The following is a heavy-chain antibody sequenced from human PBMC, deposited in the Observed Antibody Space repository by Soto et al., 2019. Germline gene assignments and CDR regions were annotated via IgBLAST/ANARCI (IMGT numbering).Heavy chain of an antibody. V-gene: IGHV3-21*01. D-gene: IGHD6-19*01. Sequence: PGGSLRLSCAASGFTFSSYSMNWVRQAPGKGLEWFSSISSSSSYIYYADSVKGRFTISRDNAKNSLYLQMNSLRAEDTAVYYCARYHRVAVDYWGQGTLVTVSS. CDR2: ISSSSSYI. CDR1: GFTFSSYS. CDR3: ARYHRVAVDY. J-gene: IGHJ4*02.